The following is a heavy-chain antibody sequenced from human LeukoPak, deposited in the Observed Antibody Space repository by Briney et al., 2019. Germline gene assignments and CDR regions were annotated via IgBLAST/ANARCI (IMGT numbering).Heavy chain of an antibody. D-gene: IGHD6-19*01. CDR3: ARQYSSGLTGFDY. CDR1: GGSISSSNW. V-gene: IGHV4-4*02. J-gene: IGHJ4*02. CDR2: IYHSGST. Sequence: SETLSLTCAVCGGSISSSNWWSWVRQPPGKGLEWVGEIYHSGSTNYNPPLKSRVTISVDKSKNQFSLKLSSVTAADTAVYYCARQYSSGLTGFDYWGQGTLVTVSS.